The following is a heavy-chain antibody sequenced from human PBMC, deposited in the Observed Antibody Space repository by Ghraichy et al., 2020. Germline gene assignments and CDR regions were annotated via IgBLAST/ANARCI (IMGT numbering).Heavy chain of an antibody. CDR2: VSGSGGAT. V-gene: IGHV3-23*01. CDR3: ARNLVRGSPGYYYDY. CDR1: GFTFSNYA. D-gene: IGHD3-10*01. J-gene: IGHJ4*02. Sequence: GGSLRLSCAASGFTFSNYAMSWVRQAPGKGLEWVSAVSGSGGATYYVDSVKGRFTISRDSSKNTLYLQMNGLRAEDTAIYYCARNLVRGSPGYYYDYWGQGTLVTVSS.